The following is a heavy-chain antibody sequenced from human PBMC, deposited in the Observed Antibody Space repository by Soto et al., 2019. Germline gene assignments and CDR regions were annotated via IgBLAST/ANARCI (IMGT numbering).Heavy chain of an antibody. V-gene: IGHV3-21*01. J-gene: IGHJ4*02. Sequence: PGGSLRLSCAASGFTFSSYSMNWVRQAPGKGLEWVSSISSSSSYIYYADSVKGRFTISRDNAKNSLYLQMNSLRAEDTAVYYCATIPSITMVRGVIIVDYWGQGTLVTVSS. CDR1: GFTFSSYS. CDR3: ATIPSITMVRGVIIVDY. D-gene: IGHD3-10*01. CDR2: ISSSSSYI.